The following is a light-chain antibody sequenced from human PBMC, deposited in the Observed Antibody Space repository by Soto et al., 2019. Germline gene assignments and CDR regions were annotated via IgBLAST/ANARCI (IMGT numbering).Light chain of an antibody. CDR1: QSVSSSY. Sequence: LSPGERATLSCRASQSVSSSYFAWYQQKPGQSPRLLIYGTSTRATGIPDRFSGSGSGTDFTLTINRLEPEDFAVYYCQQYSSSRLTFGGGTKVDIK. J-gene: IGKJ4*01. V-gene: IGKV3-20*01. CDR3: QQYSSSRLT. CDR2: GTS.